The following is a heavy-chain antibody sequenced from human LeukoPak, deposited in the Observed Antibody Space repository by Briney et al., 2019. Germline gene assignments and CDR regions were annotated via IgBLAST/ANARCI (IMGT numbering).Heavy chain of an antibody. CDR1: GFTFSDYY. CDR3: ARAATGDRRGVLRFLEWLPDYFDY. J-gene: IGHJ4*02. Sequence: PGGSLRLSRAASGFTFSDYYMSWIRQAPGKGLEWVSYISSSGSTIYYADSVKGRFTISRDNAKNSLYLQMNSLRAEDTAVYYCARAATGDRRGVLRFLEWLPDYFDYWGQGTLVTVSS. V-gene: IGHV3-11*01. D-gene: IGHD3-3*01. CDR2: ISSSGSTI.